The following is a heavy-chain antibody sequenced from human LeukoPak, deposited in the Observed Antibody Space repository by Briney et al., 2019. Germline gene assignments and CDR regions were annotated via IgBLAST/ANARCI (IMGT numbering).Heavy chain of an antibody. D-gene: IGHD3-22*01. CDR3: AKDLSSAITSALVLDV. CDR2: ITWNRDNI. CDR1: GFTFDDYA. Sequence: GGSLRLSCAASGFTFDDYAMHWVRQAPGKGLEWVSGITWNRDNIGYGDSVKGRFTISRDNVKNALYLQMNSLRPEDTALYYCAKDLSSAITSALVLDVWGQGTTVIVSS. V-gene: IGHV3-9*01. J-gene: IGHJ6*02.